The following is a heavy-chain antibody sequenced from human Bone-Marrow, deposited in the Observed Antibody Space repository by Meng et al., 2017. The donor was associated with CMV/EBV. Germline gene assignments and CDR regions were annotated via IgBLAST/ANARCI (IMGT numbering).Heavy chain of an antibody. CDR1: GFTFSSYT. V-gene: IGHV3-30-3*01. D-gene: IGHD3-10*01. Sequence: GESLKISCAASGFTFSSYTLHWVRQAPGKGLEWVAVISYDGGNKYYADSVKGRFTISRDNSKNTLYLQMNSLRTEDTAVYYCARDFRSGALDYWGQGALVTVSS. CDR3: ARDFRSGALDY. J-gene: IGHJ4*02. CDR2: ISYDGGNK.